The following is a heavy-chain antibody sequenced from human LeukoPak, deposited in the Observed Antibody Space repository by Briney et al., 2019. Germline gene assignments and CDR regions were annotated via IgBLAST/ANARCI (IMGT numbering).Heavy chain of an antibody. J-gene: IGHJ4*02. D-gene: IGHD4-17*01. CDR3: ARDHGDYRTTPFDY. V-gene: IGHV3-30*04. CDR1: GFTFSTYV. CDR2: ISYDGSDK. Sequence: GRSLRLSCAASGFTFSTYVMHWVRQAPGKGLEWVADISYDGSDKYYADSVKGRFTISRDNAKNSLYLQMNSLRAEDTAVYYCARDHGDYRTTPFDYWGQGTLVTVSS.